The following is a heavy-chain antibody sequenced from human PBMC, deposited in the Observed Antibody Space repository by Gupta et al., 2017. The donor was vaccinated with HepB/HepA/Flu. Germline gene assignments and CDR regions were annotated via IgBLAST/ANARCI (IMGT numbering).Heavy chain of an antibody. V-gene: IGHV3-48*03. CDR2: ISSSGSTI. D-gene: IGHD1-26*01. CDR1: GFTFSSYE. CDR3: ARETYGHGASNFDY. Sequence: EVQLVESGGGLVQHGGSLRLSCAASGFTFSSYEMNWVRQAPGKGLEWVSYISSSGSTIYYADSVKGRFTISRDNAKNSLYLQMNSLRAEDTAVYYCARETYGHGASNFDYWGQGTLVTVSS. J-gene: IGHJ4*02.